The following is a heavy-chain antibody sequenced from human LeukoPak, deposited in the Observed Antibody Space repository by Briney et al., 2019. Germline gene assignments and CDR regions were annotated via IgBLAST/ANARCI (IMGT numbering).Heavy chain of an antibody. D-gene: IGHD2-21*02. CDR1: GFTFSNYA. CDR2: ISGSGGNT. CDR3: AKAARSDSTDY. V-gene: IGHV3-23*01. J-gene: IGHJ4*02. Sequence: GGSLRLSCAASGFTFSNYAMNWVRQPPGKGLEWVSSISGSGGNTYYAGSVKGRFTIPRDNSKNTLYLQINSLRAEDTAVYYCAKAARSDSTDYWGQGTLVTVSS.